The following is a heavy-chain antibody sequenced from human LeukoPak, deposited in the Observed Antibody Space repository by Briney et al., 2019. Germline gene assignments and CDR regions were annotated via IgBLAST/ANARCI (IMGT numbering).Heavy chain of an antibody. CDR1: GLTFNKAW. Sequence: PGGSLRLSCAASGLTFNKAWMGWVRQAPGKGLEWVSAISGSGGSTYYADSVKGRFTISRDNSKNTLYLQMNSLRAEDTAVYYCAKDLRSAVVVVAVFLFDYWGQGTLVTVSS. CDR3: AKDLRSAVVVVAVFLFDY. CDR2: ISGSGGST. D-gene: IGHD2-15*01. V-gene: IGHV3-23*01. J-gene: IGHJ4*02.